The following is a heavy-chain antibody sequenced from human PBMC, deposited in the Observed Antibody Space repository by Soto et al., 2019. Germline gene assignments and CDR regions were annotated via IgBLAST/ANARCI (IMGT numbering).Heavy chain of an antibody. CDR3: ARLAYYYDSSGYYNWFDP. CDR1: GYSFSFYW. J-gene: IGHJ5*02. V-gene: IGHV5-51*01. CDR2: MYPDDSDI. Sequence: GESLKISCKASGYSFSFYWIGWVRQMPGKGLEWMAIMYPDDSDIRYSPSFEAHVTISADKSTSTAFLQWSSLKASDTAMYYCARLAYYYDSSGYYNWFDPWGQGTLVTVSS. D-gene: IGHD3-22*01.